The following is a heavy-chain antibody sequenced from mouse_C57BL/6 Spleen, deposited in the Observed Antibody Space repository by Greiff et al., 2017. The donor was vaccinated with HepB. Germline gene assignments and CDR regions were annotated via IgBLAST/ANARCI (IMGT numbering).Heavy chain of an antibody. CDR1: GYTFTSYW. J-gene: IGHJ4*01. CDR3: ARRGIVTTLYYYAMGC. V-gene: IGHV1-55*01. D-gene: IGHD2-5*01. CDR2: IYPGSGST. Sequence: QVQLQQPGAELVKPGASVKMSCKASGYTFTSYWITWVKQRPGQGLEWIGDIYPGSGSTNYNEKFKSKATLTVDTSSSTAYMQLSSLTSEDSAVYYCARRGIVTTLYYYAMGCWGQGAAVTVSS.